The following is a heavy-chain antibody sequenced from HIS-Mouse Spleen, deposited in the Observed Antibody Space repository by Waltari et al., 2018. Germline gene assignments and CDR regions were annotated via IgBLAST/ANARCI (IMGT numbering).Heavy chain of an antibody. CDR3: ARDSTDTAMVYYFDY. V-gene: IGHV3-30*04. CDR2: ISYDGSNK. Sequence: GLEWVAVISYDGSNKYYADSVKGRFTISRDNSKNTLYLQMNSLRAEDTAVYYCARDSTDTAMVYYFDYWGQGTLVTVSS. D-gene: IGHD5-18*01. J-gene: IGHJ4*02.